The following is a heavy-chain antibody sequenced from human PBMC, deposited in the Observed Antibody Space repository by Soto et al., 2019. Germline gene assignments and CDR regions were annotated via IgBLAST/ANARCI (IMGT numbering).Heavy chain of an antibody. CDR3: TTDGHYTHSI. CDR2: IKSKTAGGTT. D-gene: IGHD3-3*01. Sequence: PGGSLRLSCAASGFTFNDAWMNWVRQAPGKGLEWVGRIKSKTAGGTTDYAAPVKGRFTISRDDSKDTLYLQMDSLKTEDTSLYYCTTDGHYTHSIWGQGTLVTVSS. CDR1: GFTFNDAW. J-gene: IGHJ4*02. V-gene: IGHV3-15*07.